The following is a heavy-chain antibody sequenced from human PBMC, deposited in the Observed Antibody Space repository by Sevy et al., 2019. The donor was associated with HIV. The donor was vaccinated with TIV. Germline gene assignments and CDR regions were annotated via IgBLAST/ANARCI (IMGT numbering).Heavy chain of an antibody. CDR2: ISWNSGSI. CDR3: AKDIYSSSSGAYYYYYGMDV. CDR1: GFTFDDYA. J-gene: IGHJ6*02. V-gene: IGHV3-9*01. Sequence: GGSLRLSCAASGFTFDDYAMHWVRQAPGKGLEWVSGISWNSGSIGYADSVKGRFTISRDNAKNSLHLQMNSLRAEDTALYYCAKDIYSSSSGAYYYYYGMDVWGQGTTVTVSS. D-gene: IGHD6-6*01.